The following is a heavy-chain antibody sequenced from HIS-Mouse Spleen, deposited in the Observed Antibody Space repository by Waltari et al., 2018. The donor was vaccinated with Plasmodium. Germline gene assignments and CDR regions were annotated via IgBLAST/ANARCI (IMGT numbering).Heavy chain of an antibody. CDR1: GGSISSSSYS. CDR2: IDYSGST. CDR3: ARQRSADWYFDL. V-gene: IGHV4-39*01. Sequence: QLQLQESGPGLVKPSETLSLTCTVSGGSISSSSYSWGWIRQPPGKGRDWIGSIDYSGSTYYNHSLRSQVQRSLERSKNRFARKLSAVTAAGTAVYYCARQRSADWYFDLWGRGTLVTVSS. J-gene: IGHJ2*01.